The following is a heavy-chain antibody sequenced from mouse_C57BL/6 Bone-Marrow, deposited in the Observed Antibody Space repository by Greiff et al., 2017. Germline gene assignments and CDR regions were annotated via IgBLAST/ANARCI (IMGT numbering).Heavy chain of an antibody. D-gene: IGHD1-1*01. V-gene: IGHV14-4*01. J-gene: IGHJ3*01. CDR1: GFNIKDDF. CDR3: TTRGFYYYGSSSWFAY. CDR2: IDPENGDT. Sequence: EVKLMESGAELVRPGASVKLSCTASGFNIKDDFMHWVKQRPEQGLEWIGWIDPENGDTEYASKFQGKATITADTSSNTAYLQLSSLTSEDTAVYYCTTRGFYYYGSSSWFAYWGQGTLVTVSA.